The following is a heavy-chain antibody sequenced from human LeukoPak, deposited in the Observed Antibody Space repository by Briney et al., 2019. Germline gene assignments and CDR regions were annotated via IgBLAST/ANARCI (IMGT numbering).Heavy chain of an antibody. Sequence: SETLSLTYTVSGGSISSSSYYWGWIRQPPGKGLEWIGSIYYSGSTYYNPSLKSRVTISVDTSKNQFSLKLSSVTAADTAVYYCASHSVGAPTRFDYWGQGTLVSVSS. V-gene: IGHV4-39*07. CDR2: IYYSGST. CDR1: GGSISSSSYY. D-gene: IGHD1-26*01. CDR3: ASHSVGAPTRFDY. J-gene: IGHJ4*02.